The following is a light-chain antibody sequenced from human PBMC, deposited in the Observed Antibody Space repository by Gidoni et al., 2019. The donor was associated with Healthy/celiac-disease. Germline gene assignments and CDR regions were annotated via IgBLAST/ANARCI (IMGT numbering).Light chain of an antibody. J-gene: IGLJ2*01. CDR1: SSDVGGYNY. CDR3: SSYTSSSTYVV. V-gene: IGLV2-14*01. Sequence: QSALTQPASVSGSPGQSITISCTGTSSDVGGYNYVSWYQQHPGKAPKLMISEVSNRPAGVSNRFSGSKSGNTASLTISGRQAEDEADYYCSSYTSSSTYVVFGGGTKLTVL. CDR2: EVS.